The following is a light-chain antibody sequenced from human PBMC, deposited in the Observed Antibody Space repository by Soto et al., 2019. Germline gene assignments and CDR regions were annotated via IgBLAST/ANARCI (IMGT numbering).Light chain of an antibody. CDR2: AAS. Sequence: AIRMTQSPSSLSASAGDRVTITCRASQSIGGYLAWYQEKPGKAPKPLMFAASTLQSGIPSRFSGSGSGTDFTLTISSLQPEDFATYYCQQYYTSPCTFGQGTKLEIK. CDR1: QSIGGY. V-gene: IGKV1-8*01. J-gene: IGKJ2*02. CDR3: QQYYTSPCT.